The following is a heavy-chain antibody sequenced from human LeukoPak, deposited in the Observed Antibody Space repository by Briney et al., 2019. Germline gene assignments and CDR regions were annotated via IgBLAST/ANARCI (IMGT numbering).Heavy chain of an antibody. Sequence: SETLSLTCAVYGGSFSGYYWSWIRQPPGKGLEWIGEINHSGSTNYNPSLKSRVTISVDTSKNQFSLKLSSVTAADTAVYYCARSLRWLRYFDYWGQGTLVTVSS. CDR1: GGSFSGYY. V-gene: IGHV4-34*01. J-gene: IGHJ4*02. CDR2: INHSGST. D-gene: IGHD5-12*01. CDR3: ARSLRWLRYFDY.